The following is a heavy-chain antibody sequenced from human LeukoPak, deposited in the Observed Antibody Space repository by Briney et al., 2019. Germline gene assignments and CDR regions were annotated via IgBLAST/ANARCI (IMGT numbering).Heavy chain of an antibody. Sequence: GGSLRLSCAASGFTFSSYAMSWVRQAPGKGLKWVSAISGSGGSTYYADSVKGRFTISRDNSKNTLYLQMNSLRAEDTAVYYCAKVRYCSSTSCYAQDFDYWGQGTLVTVSS. CDR3: AKVRYCSSTSCYAQDFDY. CDR1: GFTFSSYA. CDR2: ISGSGGST. D-gene: IGHD2-2*01. J-gene: IGHJ4*02. V-gene: IGHV3-23*01.